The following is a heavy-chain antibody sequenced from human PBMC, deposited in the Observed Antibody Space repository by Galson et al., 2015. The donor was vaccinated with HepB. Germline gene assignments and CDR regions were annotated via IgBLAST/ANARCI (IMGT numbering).Heavy chain of an antibody. Sequence: TLSLTCAVSGGSVSSGGYSWSWIRQPPGEGLEWTGHIYHSGGTYYNPSLKSRITISLDTSKNQFSLKLTSVTAADTAVYYCARRIAAPGNFYYYGMDVWGQGTTVTVSS. V-gene: IGHV4-30-4*07. CDR2: IYHSGGT. D-gene: IGHD6-13*01. J-gene: IGHJ6*02. CDR3: ARRIAAPGNFYYYGMDV. CDR1: GGSVSSGGYS.